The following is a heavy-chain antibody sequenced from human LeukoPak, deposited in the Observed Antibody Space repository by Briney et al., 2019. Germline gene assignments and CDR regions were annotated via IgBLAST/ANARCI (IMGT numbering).Heavy chain of an antibody. J-gene: IGHJ6*02. Sequence: GGSLRLSCAASGFTFDDYAMHWVRQAPGKGLEWVSLISGDGGSTYYADSVKGRFTISRDNSKNSLYLQMNSLRTGDTALYYCAKSEIAVADIYGMDVWGQGTTVTVSS. CDR3: AKSEIAVADIYGMDV. V-gene: IGHV3-43*02. D-gene: IGHD6-19*01. CDR2: ISGDGGST. CDR1: GFTFDDYA.